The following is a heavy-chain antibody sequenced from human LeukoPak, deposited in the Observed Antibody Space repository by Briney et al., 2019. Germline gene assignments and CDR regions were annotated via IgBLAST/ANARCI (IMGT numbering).Heavy chain of an antibody. V-gene: IGHV4-39*01. CDR3: ARQTYFYEASGHLNDN. CDR2: IYYTGSP. CDR1: CGSISSSSNY. J-gene: IGHJ4*02. D-gene: IGHD2-15*01. Sequence: SETLSLTCTVPCGSISSSSNYWGWIRQPPWKGLEWIGSIYYTGSPFYNPSLRSRVTMSVITAENQFSLNLNSVTAADTAIYYCARQTYFYEASGHLNDNWGQGTLVTVSS.